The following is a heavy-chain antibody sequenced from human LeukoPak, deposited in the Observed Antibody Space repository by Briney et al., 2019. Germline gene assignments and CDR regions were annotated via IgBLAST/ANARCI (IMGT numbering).Heavy chain of an antibody. J-gene: IGHJ4*02. CDR3: ATHYDYGSPFKY. V-gene: IGHV4-34*01. D-gene: IGHD4-17*01. CDR1: GGSFSEYY. CDR2: INHSGDI. Sequence: SETLSLTCAVYGGSFSEYYWNWIRQPPGKGLEWIGEINHSGDINYNPSLKSRVTMSLDRSMNQFSLRLSSGTAADTAIYYCATHYDYGSPFKYWSQGALVTVSS.